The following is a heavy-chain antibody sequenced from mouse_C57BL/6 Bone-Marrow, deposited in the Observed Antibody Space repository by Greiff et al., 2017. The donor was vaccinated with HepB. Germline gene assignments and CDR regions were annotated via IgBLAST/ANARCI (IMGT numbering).Heavy chain of an antibody. D-gene: IGHD6-1*01. Sequence: QVQLQQSGPGLVQPSQNLSITCTVSGFSLTSYGVHWVRQSPGKGLEWLGVIWSGGSTDYNAAFISRLSISKDNSKSQVFFKMNSLQADDTAIYYCARNSSDDGFAYWGQGTLVTVSA. J-gene: IGHJ3*01. V-gene: IGHV2-2*01. CDR3: ARNSSDDGFAY. CDR2: IWSGGST. CDR1: GFSLTSYG.